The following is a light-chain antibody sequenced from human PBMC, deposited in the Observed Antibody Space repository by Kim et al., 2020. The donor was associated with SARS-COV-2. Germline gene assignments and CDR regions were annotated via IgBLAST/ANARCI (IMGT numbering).Light chain of an antibody. CDR3: QQYGSSPYT. CDR1: QSVCSSY. CDR2: GAS. J-gene: IGKJ2*01. Sequence: LSPGERATLSCRASQSVCSSYLAWYQQKPGQAPRLLIYGASSRATGIPDRFSGSGSGTDFTLTISRLEPEDFAVYYCQQYGSSPYTFGQGTKLEI. V-gene: IGKV3-20*01.